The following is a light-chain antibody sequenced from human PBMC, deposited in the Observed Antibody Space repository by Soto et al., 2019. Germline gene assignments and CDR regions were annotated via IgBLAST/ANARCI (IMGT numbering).Light chain of an antibody. Sequence: EIIMTQSPATLSVSPGEGVTLSCRASQGIGDTLAWYQHKPGQTPRLLIYDTSTRATGIPARFSGSGSGTEFTLTISSLQSEDFAVYYCQQYNNWPRTFGQGTKVDIK. CDR3: QQYNNWPRT. V-gene: IGKV3-15*01. CDR2: DTS. CDR1: QGIGDT. J-gene: IGKJ1*01.